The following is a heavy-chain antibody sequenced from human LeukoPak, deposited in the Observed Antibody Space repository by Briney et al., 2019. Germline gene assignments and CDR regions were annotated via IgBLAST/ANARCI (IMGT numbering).Heavy chain of an antibody. CDR2: TYSRSRWYH. D-gene: IGHD3-10*01. CDR3: ARGISRFNWFDT. Sequence: SQTLSLTRAISGDSVSGNTTAWNWIRQSPSRGLEWLGRTYSRSRWYHDYAVSVTSRISISADTSKNQFSLQLISVTPDDTAIYFCARGISRFNWFDTWGQGTLVTVSS. V-gene: IGHV6-1*01. J-gene: IGHJ5*02. CDR1: GDSVSGNTTA.